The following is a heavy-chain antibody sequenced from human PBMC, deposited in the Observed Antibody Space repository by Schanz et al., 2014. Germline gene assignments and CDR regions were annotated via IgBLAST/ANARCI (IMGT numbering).Heavy chain of an antibody. D-gene: IGHD6-13*01. CDR3: ARSGSSNWYFFDY. J-gene: IGHJ4*02. V-gene: IGHV1-3*01. Sequence: QVQLVQSGAEVKKPGASVKVSCKASGYSFTPFPIHWVRQAPGQRLEWMGWINAGTGNTEYSQKFQGRVTMTRDTLASTAYMEVSSLRSEDTAVYYGARSGSSNWYFFDYWGQGTLVTVSS. CDR1: GYSFTPFP. CDR2: INAGTGNT.